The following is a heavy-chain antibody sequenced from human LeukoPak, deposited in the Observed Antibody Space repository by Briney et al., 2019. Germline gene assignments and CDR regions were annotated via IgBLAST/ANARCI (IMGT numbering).Heavy chain of an antibody. V-gene: IGHV1-69*13. Sequence: SVKVSCKASGGTFSSYAISWVRQAPGQGLEWMGGIIPIFGTANYAQKFQGSVTITADESTSTAYMELSSLRSEDTAVYYCARERDDEEGFDYWGQGTLVTVSS. D-gene: IGHD1-1*01. J-gene: IGHJ4*02. CDR3: ARERDDEEGFDY. CDR1: GGTFSSYA. CDR2: IIPIFGTA.